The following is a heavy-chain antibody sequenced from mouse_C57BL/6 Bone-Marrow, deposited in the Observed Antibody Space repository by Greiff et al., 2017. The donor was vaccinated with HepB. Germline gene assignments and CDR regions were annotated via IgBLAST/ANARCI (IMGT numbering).Heavy chain of an antibody. CDR2: ISSGGSYT. V-gene: IGHV5-6*01. CDR1: GFTFSSYG. Sequence: EVMLVESGGDLVKPGGSLKLSCAASGFTFSSYGMSWVRQTPDKRLEWVATISSGGSYTYYPDSVKGRFTISRDNAKNTLYLQMSSLKSEDTAMYYCARVIYHRGFAYWGQGTLVTVSA. J-gene: IGHJ3*01. D-gene: IGHD1-3*01. CDR3: ARVIYHRGFAY.